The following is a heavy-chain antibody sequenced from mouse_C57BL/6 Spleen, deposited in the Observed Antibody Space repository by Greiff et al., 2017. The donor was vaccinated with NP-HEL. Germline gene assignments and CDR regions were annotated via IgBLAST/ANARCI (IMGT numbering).Heavy chain of an antibody. CDR2: IDPNSGGT. Sequence: QVQLKQPGAELVKPGASVKLSCKASGYTFTSYWMHWVKQRPGRGLEWIGRIDPNSGGTKYNEKFKSKATLTVDKPFSTAYMQLSSLTSEDSAVYYCARENGYSNYEGYWYFDVWGTGTTVTVSS. D-gene: IGHD2-5*01. V-gene: IGHV1-72*01. CDR3: ARENGYSNYEGYWYFDV. J-gene: IGHJ1*03. CDR1: GYTFTSYW.